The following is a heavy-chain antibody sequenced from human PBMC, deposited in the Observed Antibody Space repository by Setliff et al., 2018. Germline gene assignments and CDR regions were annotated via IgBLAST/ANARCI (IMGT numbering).Heavy chain of an antibody. D-gene: IGHD6-13*01. V-gene: IGHV4-31*02. CDR1: GGSISSGGYY. CDR3: ASNRIAAAGLEEDAFDI. J-gene: IGHJ3*02. CDR2: IYYSGST. Sequence: KASETLSLTCTVSGGSISSGGYYWSWIRQHPGKGLEWIGYIYYSGSTYYNPSLKSRVTISVDTSKNQFSLKLSSVTAADTAVYYCASNRIAAAGLEEDAFDIWGQGTMVTVSS.